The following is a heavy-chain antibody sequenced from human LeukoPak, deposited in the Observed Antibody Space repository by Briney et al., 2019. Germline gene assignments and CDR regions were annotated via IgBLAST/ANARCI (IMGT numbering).Heavy chain of an antibody. CDR2: IYYSGST. CDR1: GGSISSSSYY. V-gene: IGHV4-39*02. J-gene: IGHJ4*02. CDR3: AREESHIIVKPFDW. Sequence: NASETLSLTCTVSGGSISSSSYYWGWIRQPPGKGLEWIGSIYYSGSTYYNPSLKSRVTISVDTSKNQFSLKLSSVTAADTAVYYCAREESHIIVKPFDWWGQGTLVTVSS. D-gene: IGHD2/OR15-2a*01.